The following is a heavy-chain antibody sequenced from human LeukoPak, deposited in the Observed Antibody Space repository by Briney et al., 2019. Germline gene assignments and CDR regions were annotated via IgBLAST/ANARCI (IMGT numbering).Heavy chain of an antibody. D-gene: IGHD2-21*02. CDR3: ARDRTYCGDDCYSGYFDY. CDR2: ISSSSSTI. J-gene: IGHJ4*02. V-gene: IGHV3-48*02. CDR1: GFTYSTYG. Sequence: GGSLRLSCADTGFTYSTYGMHWVRQAPGKGLEWVSYISSSSSTIYYADSVKGRFTISRDNAKNSLYLQMNSLRDEDTAVYYCARDRTYCGDDCYSGYFDYWGQGTLVTVSS.